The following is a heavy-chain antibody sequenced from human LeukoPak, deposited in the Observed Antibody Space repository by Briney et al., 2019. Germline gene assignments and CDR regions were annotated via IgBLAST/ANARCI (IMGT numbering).Heavy chain of an antibody. J-gene: IGHJ5*02. CDR2: INTNTGNP. D-gene: IGHD2-2*01. CDR3: ARGKPYCSSTSCKGAWFDP. Sequence: ASVKVSCKASGYTFTSYAMNWVRQAPGQGLEWVGWINTNTGNPTYAQGFTGRFVFSLDTSVSTAYLQISSLKAEDTAVYYCARGKPYCSSTSCKGAWFDPWGQGTLVTVSS. CDR1: GYTFTSYA. V-gene: IGHV7-4-1*02.